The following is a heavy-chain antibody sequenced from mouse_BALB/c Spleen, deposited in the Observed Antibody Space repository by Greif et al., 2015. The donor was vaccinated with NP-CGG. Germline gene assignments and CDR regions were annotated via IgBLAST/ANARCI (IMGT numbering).Heavy chain of an antibody. CDR2: IYPGDGDT. V-gene: IGHV1-80*01. Sequence: VQLQQSGAELVRPGSSVKISCKTSGYAFSSYWMNWVKQRPGQGLEWIGQIYPGDGDTNYNGKFKGKATLTADKSSSAAYMRRSRLTSEDSAVYFCARPAGGAMDYWGQGTSVTVSS. J-gene: IGHJ4*01. CDR3: ARPAGGAMDY. CDR1: GYAFSSYW.